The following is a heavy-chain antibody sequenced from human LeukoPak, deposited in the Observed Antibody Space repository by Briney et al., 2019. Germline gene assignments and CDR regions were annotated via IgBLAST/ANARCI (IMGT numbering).Heavy chain of an antibody. CDR1: GFTVSSNY. Sequence: PGGSLRLSCAASGFTVSSNYMSWVRQAPGKGLEWVSSISSSSSYIYYADSVKGRFTISRDNAKNSLYLQMNSLRAEDTAVYYCATLPSIAVAGYGKYYYYYMDVWGKGTTVTVSS. CDR2: ISSSSSYI. J-gene: IGHJ6*03. V-gene: IGHV3-21*01. CDR3: ATLPSIAVAGYGKYYYYYMDV. D-gene: IGHD6-19*01.